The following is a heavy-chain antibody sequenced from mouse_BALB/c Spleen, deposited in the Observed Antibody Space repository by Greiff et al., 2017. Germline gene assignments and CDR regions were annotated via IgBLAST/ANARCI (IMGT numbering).Heavy chain of an antibody. V-gene: IGHV1-67*01. CDR1: GYTFTDYA. CDR3: ARARITTVVANGYFDY. Sequence: QVQLQQSGPELVRPGVSVKISCKGSGYTFTDYAMHWVKQSHAKSLEWIGVISTYYGNTNYNQKFKGKATMTVDKSSSTAYMELARLTSEDSAIYYCARARITTVVANGYFDYWGQGTTLTVSS. D-gene: IGHD1-1*01. J-gene: IGHJ2*01. CDR2: ISTYYGNT.